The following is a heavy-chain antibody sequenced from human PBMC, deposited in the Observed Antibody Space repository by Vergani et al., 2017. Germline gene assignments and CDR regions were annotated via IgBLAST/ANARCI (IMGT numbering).Heavy chain of an antibody. J-gene: IGHJ5*02. CDR1: GGSISSYY. V-gene: IGHV4-59*01. CDR2: IYYSGST. Sequence: QVQLQESGPGLVKPSETLSLTCTVSGGSISSYYWSWIRQPPGKGLEWIWYIYYSGSTNYNPSLKSRVTISVDTSKNQFSLKLSSVTAADTAVYYCARDGSYGSGKNWFDPWGQGTLVTVSS. D-gene: IGHD3-10*01. CDR3: ARDGSYGSGKNWFDP.